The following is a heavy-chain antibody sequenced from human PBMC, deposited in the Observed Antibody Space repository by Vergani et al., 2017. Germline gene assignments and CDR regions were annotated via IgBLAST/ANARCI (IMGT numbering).Heavy chain of an antibody. CDR2: FYTGGGT. D-gene: IGHD6-13*01. J-gene: IGHJ6*02. CDR3: ARDPLYSPTWPFLLLDMDV. Sequence: QVQLQESGPGLVRPSQTLSLTCTVSGGSISSGSYYWSWFRQPAGKGLEWIGRFYTGGGTSYNPSLKRRVTISVDTSKKQFSLQLSSVTAADTAVYYCARDPLYSPTWPFLLLDMDVWGQGTTVTVSS. V-gene: IGHV4-61*02. CDR1: GGSISSGSYY.